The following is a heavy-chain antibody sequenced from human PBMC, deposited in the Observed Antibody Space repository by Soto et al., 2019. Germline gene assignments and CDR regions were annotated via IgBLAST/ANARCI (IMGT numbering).Heavy chain of an antibody. CDR1: GGSIGTYY. Sequence: QVQLQESGPGLVKPSETLSLTCTVSGGSIGTYYWSWIRQPPGKGLELIGYIYYSGNTNYNPSLKSRVTISLDKSKNQFYLKLSSVTAADTAVYYCARMTTRDFGMDVWGQGTTVTVSS. J-gene: IGHJ6*02. D-gene: IGHD4-17*01. CDR3: ARMTTRDFGMDV. V-gene: IGHV4-59*01. CDR2: IYYSGNT.